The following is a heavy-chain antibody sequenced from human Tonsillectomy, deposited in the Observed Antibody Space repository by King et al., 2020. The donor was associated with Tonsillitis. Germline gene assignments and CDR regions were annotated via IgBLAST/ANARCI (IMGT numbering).Heavy chain of an antibody. D-gene: IGHD4-23*01. CDR2: INPDSGAT. Sequence: VQLVESGAEVKKPGASVKVSCKASGYTFTDYYIHWVRQAPGQGLEWMGWINPDSGATNYVQEFQDRVTMTRDTSINTAYMEMSRLRSEDTAEYYCARYEIDPRNRDTSAPSVDFDFWGQGTPVFVSP. CDR1: GYTFTDYY. CDR3: ARYEIDPRNRDTSAPSVDFDF. V-gene: IGHV1-2*02. J-gene: IGHJ4*02.